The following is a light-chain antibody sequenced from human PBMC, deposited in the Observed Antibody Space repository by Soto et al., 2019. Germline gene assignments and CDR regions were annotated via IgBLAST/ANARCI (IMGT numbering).Light chain of an antibody. V-gene: IGKV3-15*01. CDR2: GAS. J-gene: IGKJ2*01. CDR1: QSFSSN. Sequence: EIVMTQSPATLSVSPGERATLSCRASQSFSSNLAWYQQKPGQAPRLLIYGASTRATGIPARYSGSGSGTEFTLTISSLQSEDFAVYYCQHYNNLPPYTFGQGTKLEIK. CDR3: QHYNNLPPYT.